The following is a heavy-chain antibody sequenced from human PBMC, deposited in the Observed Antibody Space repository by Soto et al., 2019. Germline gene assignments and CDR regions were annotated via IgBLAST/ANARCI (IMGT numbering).Heavy chain of an antibody. CDR3: ARHRYYEGSVPGYGMDV. Sequence: GGSLRLSCAASGFTFSDYYMSWIRQAPGKGLEYISYISNGGSFMYYADSVKGRFTISRDTAKTSLYLQMNSLRAEDTALYYCARHRYYEGSVPGYGMDVWGQGTTVTVSS. CDR2: ISNGGSFM. J-gene: IGHJ6*02. V-gene: IGHV3-11*01. CDR1: GFTFSDYY. D-gene: IGHD3-16*01.